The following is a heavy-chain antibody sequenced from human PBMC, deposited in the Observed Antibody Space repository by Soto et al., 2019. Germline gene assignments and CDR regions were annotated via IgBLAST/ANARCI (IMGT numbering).Heavy chain of an antibody. D-gene: IGHD4-17*01. Sequence: QVQLQQWGAGLLKPSETLSLTCAVYGGSFSGYYWSWIRQPPGKGLEWIGEINHSGSTNYNPSLKRRVTISVDTSKNQFSLKLSSVTAADTAVYYCARGVYGEQFDYWGQGTLVTVSS. CDR3: ARGVYGEQFDY. J-gene: IGHJ4*02. V-gene: IGHV4-34*01. CDR2: INHSGST. CDR1: GGSFSGYY.